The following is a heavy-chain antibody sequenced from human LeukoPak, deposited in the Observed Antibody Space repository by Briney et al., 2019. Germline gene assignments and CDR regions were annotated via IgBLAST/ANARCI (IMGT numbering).Heavy chain of an antibody. D-gene: IGHD3-16*02. V-gene: IGHV3-43*02. J-gene: IGHJ4*02. Sequence: GGSLRLSCAASGFTFDDYAMHWVRQALGKGLEWVSLISGDGGSTYYADSVKGRFTISRDNSKNSLYLQVNSLRTEDTALYYCAKDMITFGGVITYFDYWGQGTLVTVSS. CDR3: AKDMITFGGVITYFDY. CDR1: GFTFDDYA. CDR2: ISGDGGST.